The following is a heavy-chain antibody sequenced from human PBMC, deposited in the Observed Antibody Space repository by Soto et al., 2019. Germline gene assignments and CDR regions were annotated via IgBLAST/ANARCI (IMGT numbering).Heavy chain of an antibody. CDR2: VYYSGGT. CDR1: GGSLTDHY. D-gene: IGHD2-21*01. V-gene: IGHV4-59*11. CDR3: ARGNDWKSSTFDI. J-gene: IGHJ3*02. Sequence: QVQLQESGPGLVKPSETLSLTCTVAGGSLTDHYWNWFRQSPGKGLHWIGYVYYSGGTNYNPSLKSRVTMSVDTSTNQFSLTLRSVTAADTAVYYCARGNDWKSSTFDIWGQGTMVSVSS.